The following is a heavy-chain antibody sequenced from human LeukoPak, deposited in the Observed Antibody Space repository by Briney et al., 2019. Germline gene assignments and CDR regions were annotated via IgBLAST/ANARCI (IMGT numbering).Heavy chain of an antibody. CDR2: VYYNGLT. J-gene: IGHJ4*02. CDR1: GGSISPHY. Sequence: SETLSLTCTVSGGSISPHYWTWIRQAPGRGLEWIGYVYYNGLTSYNASLRSRLILSVDTARNQVSLKLTSVTAADTAVYYCTRERSTVTFDYWGQGTLVTVSS. V-gene: IGHV4-59*11. CDR3: TRERSTVTFDY. D-gene: IGHD4-17*01.